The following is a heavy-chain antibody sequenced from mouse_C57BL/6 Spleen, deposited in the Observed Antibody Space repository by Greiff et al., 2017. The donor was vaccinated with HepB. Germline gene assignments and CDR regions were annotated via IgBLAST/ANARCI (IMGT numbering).Heavy chain of an antibody. CDR3: NRDGGYYEVSFAY. J-gene: IGHJ3*01. D-gene: IGHD2-3*01. CDR1: GYTFTSYW. V-gene: IGHV1-5*01. Sequence: EVQLQQSGTVLARPGASVKMSCKTSGYTFTSYWMHWVKQRPGQGLEWIGAIYPGNSDTSYNQKFKGKAKLTAVTSASTAYMELSSLTNEDSAVYYCNRDGGYYEVSFAYWGQGTLVTVSA. CDR2: IYPGNSDT.